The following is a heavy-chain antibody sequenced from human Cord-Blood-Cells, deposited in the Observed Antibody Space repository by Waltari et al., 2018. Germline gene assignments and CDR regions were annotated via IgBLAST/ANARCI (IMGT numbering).Heavy chain of an antibody. J-gene: IGHJ5*02. Sequence: QVQLQESGPGLVKPSETLSLTCTGPGGSISSSYCSWIRRHPGKGLVWIGYIYYSGSTNYSPCLRSRVTITVDTYKSQFSVKLSSVTAADTAVYYWAGCSRSWYWFDPWSQRTLFTVAS. CDR2: IYYSGST. V-gene: IGHV4-59*08. CDR3: AGCSRSWYWFDP. CDR1: GGSISSSY. D-gene: IGHD6-13*01.